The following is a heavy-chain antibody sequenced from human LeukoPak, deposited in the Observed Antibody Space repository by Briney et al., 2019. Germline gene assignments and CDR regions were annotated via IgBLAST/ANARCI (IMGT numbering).Heavy chain of an antibody. J-gene: IGHJ3*02. V-gene: IGHV1-69*05. Sequence: GASVKVSCKASGGTFSSYAISWVRQAPGRGLEWMGRIIPIFGTANYAQKFQGRVTITTDESTSTAYMELSSLRSEDTAVYYCARGKATSPHAFDIWGQGTMVTVSS. CDR1: GGTFSSYA. CDR3: ARGKATSPHAFDI. CDR2: IIPIFGTA. D-gene: IGHD5-24*01.